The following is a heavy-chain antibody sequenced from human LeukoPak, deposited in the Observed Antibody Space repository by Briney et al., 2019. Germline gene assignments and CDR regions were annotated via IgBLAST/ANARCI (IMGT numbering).Heavy chain of an antibody. CDR3: AREGYGPYSSSLN. D-gene: IGHD6-6*01. J-gene: IGHJ4*02. CDR1: GGSISSSSYY. V-gene: IGHV4-39*07. Sequence: PSETLSLTCTVSGGSISSSSYYWGWIRQPPGKGLEWIGSIYHSGSTNYNPSLKSRVTISVDKSKNQFSLKLSSVTAADTAVYYCAREGYGPYSSSLNWGQGTLVTVSS. CDR2: IYHSGST.